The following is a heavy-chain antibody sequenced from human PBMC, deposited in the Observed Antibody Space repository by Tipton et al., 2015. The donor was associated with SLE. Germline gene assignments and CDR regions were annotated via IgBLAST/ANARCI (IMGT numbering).Heavy chain of an antibody. CDR2: IYYSGST. CDR1: GGSISSSSYY. V-gene: IGHV4-39*07. D-gene: IGHD3-3*01. CDR3: ARYYDFWRSYGYYNCYYMDV. Sequence: TLSLTCTVSGGSISSSSYYWGWIRQPPGKGLEWIGSIYYSGSTYYNPSLKSRVTISVDTSKNQFSLKLSSVTAADTAVYYCARYYDFWRSYGYYNCYYMDVCRRGYTAAVSS. J-gene: IGHJ6*03.